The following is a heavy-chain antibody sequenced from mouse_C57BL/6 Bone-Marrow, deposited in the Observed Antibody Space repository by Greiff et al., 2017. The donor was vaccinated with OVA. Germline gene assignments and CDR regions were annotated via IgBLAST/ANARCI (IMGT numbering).Heavy chain of an antibody. Sequence: QVQLQQPGAELVKPGASVKLSCKASGYTFTSYWMHWVKQRPGQGLEWIGRINPYNGDTFYNQKFKGKATLTVDKSSSTAHMELRSLTSEDSAVYYCARTSNGFAYWGQGTLVTVSA. D-gene: IGHD2-5*01. CDR3: ARTSNGFAY. CDR2: INPYNGDT. V-gene: IGHV1-53*01. J-gene: IGHJ3*01. CDR1: GYTFTSYW.